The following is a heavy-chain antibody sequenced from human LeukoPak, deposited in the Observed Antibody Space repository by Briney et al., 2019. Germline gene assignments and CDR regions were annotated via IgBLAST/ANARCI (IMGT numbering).Heavy chain of an antibody. D-gene: IGHD1-1*01. V-gene: IGHV3-21*01. J-gene: IGHJ4*02. CDR1: GFTFSRYT. CDR3: ARAVTTLTYEEY. CDR2: ISGSNSCI. Sequence: PGGSLRLSCAASGFTFSRYTRHSVPQAPGKGLEWVSSISGSNSCIIYADSVKGRFTVSRDNAKDTLYLQMNSLRAEDTAVYYCARAVTTLTYEEYWGQGTLVIVSS.